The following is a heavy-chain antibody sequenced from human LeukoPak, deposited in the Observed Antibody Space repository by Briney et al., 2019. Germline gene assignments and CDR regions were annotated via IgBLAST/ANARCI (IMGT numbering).Heavy chain of an antibody. CDR3: ARHDYGDYPFDY. CDR2: IYYSGST. CDR1: GGSISSYY. D-gene: IGHD4-17*01. Sequence: PPETLSLTCTVSGGSISSYYWSWIRQPPGKGLEWIGYIYYSGSTNYNPSLKSRVTISVDTSKNQFSLKLSSVTAADTAVYYCARHDYGDYPFDYWGQGTLVTVSS. V-gene: IGHV4-59*08. J-gene: IGHJ4*02.